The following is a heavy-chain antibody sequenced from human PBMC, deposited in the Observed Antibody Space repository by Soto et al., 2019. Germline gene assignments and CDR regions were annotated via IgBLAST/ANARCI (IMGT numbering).Heavy chain of an antibody. D-gene: IGHD2-15*01. CDR3: AIRDGYSWDYFDY. V-gene: IGHV3-23*01. CDR2: ISGSGGST. CDR1: GFTFSSYA. J-gene: IGHJ4*02. Sequence: GGSLRLSCAASGFTFSSYAMSWVRQAPGKGLEWVSAISGSGGSTYYADSVKGRFTISRDNSKNTLYLQMTSLRAEDTAVYYCAIRDGYSWDYFDYWGPGTQVTVSS.